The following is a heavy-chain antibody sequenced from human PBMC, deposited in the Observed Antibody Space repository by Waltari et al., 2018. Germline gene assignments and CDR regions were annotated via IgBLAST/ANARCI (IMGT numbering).Heavy chain of an antibody. CDR2: INPNSGGT. CDR3: ARDILTGYYY. CDR1: GYTFTGYY. V-gene: IGHV1-2*02. J-gene: IGHJ4*02. D-gene: IGHD3-9*01. Sequence: QVQLVQSGAAVQKPGASVKVSCKASGYTFTGYYMPWVRQAPGQGLEWMGGINPNSGGTNYAQKFQGRVTMTRDTSISTAYMELSRLRSDDTAVYYCARDILTGYYYWGQGTLVTVSS.